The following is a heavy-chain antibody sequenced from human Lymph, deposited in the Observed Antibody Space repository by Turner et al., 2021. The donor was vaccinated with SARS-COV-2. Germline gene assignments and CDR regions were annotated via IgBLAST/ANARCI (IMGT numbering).Heavy chain of an antibody. V-gene: IGHV3-15*01. CDR2: IKSKTDGGTT. Sequence: EVQLVESGGGLVKPGGSLRLSCAASGFTFSYAWMTWVRQAPGKGLEWVGRIKSKTDGGTTDYAAPVKGRFTISRDDSKNTLYLQMNSLKTEDTAVYFCTTGWFTGTYGDYFDYWGQGTLVTVSS. CDR1: GFTFSYAW. J-gene: IGHJ4*02. CDR3: TTGWFTGTYGDYFDY. D-gene: IGHD1-7*01.